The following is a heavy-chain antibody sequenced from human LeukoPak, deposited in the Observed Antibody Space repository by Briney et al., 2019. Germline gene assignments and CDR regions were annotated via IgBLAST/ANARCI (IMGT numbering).Heavy chain of an antibody. V-gene: IGHV1-8*01. CDR1: GYTFTSYD. D-gene: IGHD5-18*01. Sequence: ASVKVSCKASGYTFTSYDINWVRQATGQGLEWMGWMNPNSGNTGYAQEFQGRVTMTRDTSISTAYMELSRLRSDDTAVYYCARGIRTAMVYLSYDYMDVWGKGTTVTVSS. CDR3: ARGIRTAMVYLSYDYMDV. J-gene: IGHJ6*03. CDR2: MNPNSGNT.